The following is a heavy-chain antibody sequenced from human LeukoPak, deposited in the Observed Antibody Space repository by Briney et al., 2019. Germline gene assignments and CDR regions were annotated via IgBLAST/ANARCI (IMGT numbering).Heavy chain of an antibody. V-gene: IGHV4-59*01. CDR2: IYYSGST. Sequence: SETLSLTCAVYGGSFSGYYWSWIRQPPGKGLEWIGYIYYSGSTNYNPSLKSRVTISVDTSMNQFSLKLSSVTAADTAVYYCARGETYCSSTSCSNWFDPWGQGTLVTVSS. D-gene: IGHD2-2*01. CDR3: ARGETYCSSTSCSNWFDP. J-gene: IGHJ5*02. CDR1: GGSFSGYY.